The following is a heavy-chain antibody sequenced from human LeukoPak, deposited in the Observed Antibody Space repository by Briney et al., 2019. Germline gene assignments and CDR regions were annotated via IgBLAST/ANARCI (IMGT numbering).Heavy chain of an antibody. V-gene: IGHV3-30*04. Sequence: GRSLRLSCAASGFTFSSYAMHWVRQAPGKGPEWVAVISYDGSNKYYADSVKGRLTISRDNSKNTLYLQMNSLRAEDTAVYYCARSPSMITVDYWGQGTLVTVSS. CDR1: GFTFSSYA. CDR2: ISYDGSNK. CDR3: ARSPSMITVDY. J-gene: IGHJ4*02. D-gene: IGHD3-16*01.